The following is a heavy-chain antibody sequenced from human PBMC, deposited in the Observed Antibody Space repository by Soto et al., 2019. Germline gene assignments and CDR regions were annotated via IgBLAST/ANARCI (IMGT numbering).Heavy chain of an antibody. J-gene: IGHJ3*02. V-gene: IGHV5-51*01. Sequence: GESLKISCKGSGYSFTSYWIGWVRQMPGKGLEWMGIIYPGDSDTRYSPSFQGQVTISADKSISAAYLQWSSLKASDTAMYYCARGGQCTSTSCYEADAFDIWGQGTMVTVSS. CDR3: ARGGQCTSTSCYEADAFDI. CDR2: IYPGDSDT. D-gene: IGHD2-2*01. CDR1: GYSFTSYW.